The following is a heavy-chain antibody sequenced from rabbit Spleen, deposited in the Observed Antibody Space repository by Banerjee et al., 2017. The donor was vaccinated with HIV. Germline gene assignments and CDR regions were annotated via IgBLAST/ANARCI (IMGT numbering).Heavy chain of an antibody. CDR2: INASTGKP. CDR3: ARDLAGAVGWNFDL. D-gene: IGHD4-1*01. V-gene: IGHV1S40*01. Sequence: QSLEESGGGLVKPGASLTLTCTVSGFSFSSDYDMCWVRQAPGKGLEWIACINASTGKPVYATWASGRFTISRTSWTTVTLQMISLTDADTARYFCARDLAGAVGWNFDLWGQGTLVTVS. CDR1: GFSFSSDYD. J-gene: IGHJ4*01.